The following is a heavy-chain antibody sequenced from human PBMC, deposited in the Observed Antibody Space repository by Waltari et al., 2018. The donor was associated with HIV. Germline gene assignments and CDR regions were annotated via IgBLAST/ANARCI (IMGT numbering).Heavy chain of an antibody. CDR1: GFPFSSYS. J-gene: IGHJ6*02. V-gene: IGHV3-21*01. Sequence: EVHLVQSGGGLVKPGGSLRLSCAASGFPFSSYSMNWVRQAPGKGLEWVSSISSSSSYIYYADSVKGRFTISRDNAKNSLYLQMNSLRAEDTAVYYCARDFWGGYYYGMDVWGQGTTVTVSS. CDR2: ISSSSSYI. CDR3: ARDFWGGYYYGMDV. D-gene: IGHD3-16*01.